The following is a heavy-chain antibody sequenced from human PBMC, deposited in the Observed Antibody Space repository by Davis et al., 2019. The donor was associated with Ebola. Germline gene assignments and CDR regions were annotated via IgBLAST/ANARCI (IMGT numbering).Heavy chain of an antibody. J-gene: IGHJ3*02. CDR3: ARAMVTMVSFAFDI. D-gene: IGHD3-10*01. V-gene: IGHV4-4*02. CDR2: IYHSGTT. Sequence: GSLRLSCDVSGGSISTNNWWSWVRQPPGKDLEWIGEIYHSGTTSYNPSLTSRVTISVDRSKNQFSLKLSSVTAADTAVYYCARAMVTMVSFAFDIWGQGTVVTVSS. CDR1: GGSISTNNW.